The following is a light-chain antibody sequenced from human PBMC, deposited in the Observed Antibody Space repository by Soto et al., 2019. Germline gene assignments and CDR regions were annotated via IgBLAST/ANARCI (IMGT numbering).Light chain of an antibody. J-gene: IGKJ4*01. CDR2: RTS. CDR1: QSISSN. CDR3: QQYNNWPRAT. Sequence: EIVMTQSPVTLSVSPGERVTLSCRASQSISSNLAWYQQKPGQAPRLLMFRTSSRATGFPARFSGSGSGTEFNLTISSLQSEDFGVYYCQQYNNWPRATFGGGTKVDNK. V-gene: IGKV3-15*01.